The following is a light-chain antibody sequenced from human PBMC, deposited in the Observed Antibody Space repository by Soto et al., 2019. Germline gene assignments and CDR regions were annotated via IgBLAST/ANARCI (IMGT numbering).Light chain of an antibody. V-gene: IGLV2-14*01. Sequence: QSALTQPASVSGSPEQSVTISCTGTSSDVGGYNYVSWYQQHPGKAPKIIIYEVTNRPSGVSNRFSGSKSGNTASLTISGLQAEDDADYYCSSFTSRFTFNYIFGTGTKLTVL. CDR3: SSFTSRFTFNYI. CDR2: EVT. J-gene: IGLJ1*01. CDR1: SSDVGGYNY.